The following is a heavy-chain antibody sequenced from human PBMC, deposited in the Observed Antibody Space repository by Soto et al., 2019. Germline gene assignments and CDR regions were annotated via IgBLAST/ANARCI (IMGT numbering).Heavy chain of an antibody. CDR3: ARELGIWWWFDP. J-gene: IGHJ5*02. Sequence: SETLSLTCTVSGGSISSSSYYWGWIRQPPGKGLEWIGSIYYSGSTYYNPSLKSRVTISVDTSKNQFSLKLSSVTAADTAVYYCARELGIWWWFDPWGQGTLVTVSS. CDR1: GGSISSSSYY. D-gene: IGHD7-27*01. V-gene: IGHV4-39*07. CDR2: IYYSGST.